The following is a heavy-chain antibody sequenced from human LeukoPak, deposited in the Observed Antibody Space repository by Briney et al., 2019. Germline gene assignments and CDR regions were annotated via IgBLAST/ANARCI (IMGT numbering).Heavy chain of an antibody. CDR2: INRSSDTI. Sequence: GGSLRLSCAASGFTFSNYTINWVRQAPGEGLEWVSYINRSSDTIYYTDSVKGRFTISRDNARNSLYLQMNSLRAEDTAVYYCARDSWGYYYDSSGYYFPYYFYYLDVWGKGTTVTVSS. J-gene: IGHJ6*03. D-gene: IGHD3-22*01. CDR1: GFTFSNYT. V-gene: IGHV3-48*01. CDR3: ARDSWGYYYDSSGYYFPYYFYYLDV.